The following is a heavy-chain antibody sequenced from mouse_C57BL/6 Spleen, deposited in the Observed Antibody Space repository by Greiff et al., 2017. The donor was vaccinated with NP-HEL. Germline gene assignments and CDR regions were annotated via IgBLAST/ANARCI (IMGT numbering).Heavy chain of an antibody. CDR3: ARGGLYGSSSWFAY. V-gene: IGHV5-16*01. D-gene: IGHD1-1*01. Sequence: EVMLVESEGGLVQPGSSMKLSCTASGFTFSDYYMAWVRQVPEKGLEWVANINYDGSSTYYLDSLKSRFIISRDNAKNILYLQMSRLKSEDTATYYCARGGLYGSSSWFAYWGQGTLVTVSA. CDR1: GFTFSDYY. J-gene: IGHJ3*01. CDR2: INYDGSST.